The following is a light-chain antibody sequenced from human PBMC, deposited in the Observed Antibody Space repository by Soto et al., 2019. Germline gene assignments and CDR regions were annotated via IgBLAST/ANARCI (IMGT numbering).Light chain of an antibody. CDR1: QSINAY. J-gene: IGKJ2*01. Sequence: DIQMTQSPSSLSASVGDRVTISCRASQSINAYLTWYQQKPGEAPRLLIYGASSLQSGVPSRFSGSGSGTDFTLTISSLQPEDFALYYCQQSYSIPFTVGQGTKVDNK. CDR3: QQSYSIPFT. V-gene: IGKV1-39*01. CDR2: GAS.